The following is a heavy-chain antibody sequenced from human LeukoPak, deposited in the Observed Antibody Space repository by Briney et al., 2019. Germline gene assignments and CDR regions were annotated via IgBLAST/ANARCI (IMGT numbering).Heavy chain of an antibody. Sequence: SETLSLICTVSGGSLRGRSFHWVWIRPPPGRGAGGVGDIFYNGSTYYNPSLKSRVTISVDTSKTQFFLKLSSVTAADTAVYHCARKKYYYDGSGYYGWFDPWGQGTLVTVSS. D-gene: IGHD3-22*01. V-gene: IGHV4-39*01. CDR2: IFYNGST. J-gene: IGHJ5*02. CDR1: GGSLRGRSFH. CDR3: ARKKYYYDGSGYYGWFDP.